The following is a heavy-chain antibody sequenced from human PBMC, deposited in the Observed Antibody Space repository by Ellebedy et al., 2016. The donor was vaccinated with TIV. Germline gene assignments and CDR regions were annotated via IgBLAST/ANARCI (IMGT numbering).Heavy chain of an antibody. CDR1: GFTFSSYS. D-gene: IGHD3-22*01. J-gene: IGHJ3*02. CDR2: ISSSSSYI. Sequence: GGSLRLXXAASGFTFSSYSMNWVRQAPGKGLEWVSSISSSSSYIYYADSVKGRFTISRDNAKNSLYLQMNSLRAEDTAVYYCARDRDDSSGYYFLDIWGQGTMVTVSS. CDR3: ARDRDDSSGYYFLDI. V-gene: IGHV3-21*01.